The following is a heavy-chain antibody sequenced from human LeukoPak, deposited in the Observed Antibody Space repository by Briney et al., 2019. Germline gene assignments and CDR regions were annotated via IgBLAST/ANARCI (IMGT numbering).Heavy chain of an antibody. J-gene: IGHJ4*02. Sequence: GGSLRLSCATSGFTFSSYSMSWVRQAPGKGLEWVSGTSDRGDYTYYADSVKGRLTISRDTSKNTLYLQMNSLRAEDTALYFCAKKAQYDGHYPLDYWGQGTLVTVSA. CDR2: TSDRGDYT. CDR1: GFTFSSYS. D-gene: IGHD4/OR15-4a*01. CDR3: AKKAQYDGHYPLDY. V-gene: IGHV3-23*01.